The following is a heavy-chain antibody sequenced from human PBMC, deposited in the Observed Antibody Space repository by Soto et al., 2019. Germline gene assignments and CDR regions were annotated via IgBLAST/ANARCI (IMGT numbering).Heavy chain of an antibody. D-gene: IGHD1-26*01. J-gene: IGHJ6*02. CDR3: ARDFIFSGGWELLGMGYYYYGIDV. Sequence: GGSLRLSCAASGFTFSSYGMHWVRQAPGKGLEWVAVIWYDGSNKYYADSVKGRFTISRDNSKNTLYLQMNSLRAEATAVYYFARDFIFSGGWELLGMGYYYYGIDVWGQGTTVTVSS. CDR1: GFTFSSYG. V-gene: IGHV3-33*01. CDR2: IWYDGSNK.